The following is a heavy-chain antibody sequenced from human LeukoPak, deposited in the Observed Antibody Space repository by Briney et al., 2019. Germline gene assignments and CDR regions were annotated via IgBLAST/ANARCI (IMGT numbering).Heavy chain of an antibody. J-gene: IGHJ4*02. CDR3: ARGAYGDYVLDY. Sequence: GESLKISCEGSGYSFTTHWLAWVRQLPGKGLEWMGIIYPGDSDTRYSPSFQGQVTMSADKSINTAYLQWSSLEASDTAMHYCARGAYGDYVLDYWGQGTLVTVSS. D-gene: IGHD4-17*01. CDR1: GYSFTTHW. CDR2: IYPGDSDT. V-gene: IGHV5-51*01.